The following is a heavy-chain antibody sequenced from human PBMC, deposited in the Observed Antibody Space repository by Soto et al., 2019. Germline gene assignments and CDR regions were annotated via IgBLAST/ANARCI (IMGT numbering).Heavy chain of an antibody. CDR1: GYTFGTYT. CDR3: ARASPEGFVEVPAPMSVWFDP. CDR2: ISDYNGNT. D-gene: IGHD2-2*01. Sequence: ASVKVSCKASGYTFGTYTISWVRQAPGQGLEWLGWISDYNGNTNYAQNLQGRVIMTADTSTSTAYMELRSLRSDDTAVYYCARASPEGFVEVPAPMSVWFDPWGQGTLVTVSS. V-gene: IGHV1-18*04. J-gene: IGHJ5*02.